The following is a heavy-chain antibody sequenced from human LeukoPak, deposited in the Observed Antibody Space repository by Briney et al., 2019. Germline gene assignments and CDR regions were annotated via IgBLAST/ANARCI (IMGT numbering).Heavy chain of an antibody. J-gene: IGHJ4*02. V-gene: IGHV3-23*01. Sequence: GGSLRLSCAASGFTFSNYAMTWVRQAPGKGLEWVSPIGGSGGSTYYADSVKGRFTISRDNSKNTLYLQMNSLRAEDTAVYYCARKAGYYYGSGDYWGQGTLVTVSS. CDR2: IGGSGGST. CDR3: ARKAGYYYGSGDY. D-gene: IGHD3-10*01. CDR1: GFTFSNYA.